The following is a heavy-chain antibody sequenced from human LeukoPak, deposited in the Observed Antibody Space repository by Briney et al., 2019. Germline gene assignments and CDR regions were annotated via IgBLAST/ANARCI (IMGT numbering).Heavy chain of an antibody. CDR2: IYYSGST. D-gene: IGHD3-3*01. J-gene: IGHJ4*02. CDR1: GGSISSYY. Sequence: PSETLSLTCTVSGGSISSYYWSWIRQPPGKGLEWIGYIYYSGSTNYNPSLKSRVTISVETSKNQFSLKLNSVTAADTAVYYCARGFDFWSGSPFDYWGQGTLVTVSS. V-gene: IGHV4-59*01. CDR3: ARGFDFWSGSPFDY.